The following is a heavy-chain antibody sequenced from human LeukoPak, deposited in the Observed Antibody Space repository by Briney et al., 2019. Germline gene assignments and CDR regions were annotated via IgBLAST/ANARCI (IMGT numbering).Heavy chain of an antibody. J-gene: IGHJ4*02. Sequence: ASVKVSCKASGYTFTSYGISWVRQAPGQGLEWMGWISAYNGNTNYAQKLQGRVTMTTDTSTSTAYMELRSLRSDVTAVYYCARRGYILTGYYNEDFDYWGQGTLVTVSS. CDR3: ARRGYILTGYYNEDFDY. D-gene: IGHD3-9*01. CDR1: GYTFTSYG. CDR2: ISAYNGNT. V-gene: IGHV1-18*04.